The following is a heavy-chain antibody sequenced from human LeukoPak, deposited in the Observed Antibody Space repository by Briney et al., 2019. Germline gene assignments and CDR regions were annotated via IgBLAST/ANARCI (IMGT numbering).Heavy chain of an antibody. CDR2: ISSSSSYT. V-gene: IGHV3-11*06. Sequence: GGGLRISLSAPGVTLRDFYKRWVRQGPGEGVGWVSYISSSSSYTNYADSVKGRFTISRDNAKNSLYLQMNSLRAEDTAVYYCASRGNGYHEEFDYWGQGTLVTVSS. D-gene: IGHD2-2*01. J-gene: IGHJ4*02. CDR1: GVTLRDFY. CDR3: ASRGNGYHEEFDY.